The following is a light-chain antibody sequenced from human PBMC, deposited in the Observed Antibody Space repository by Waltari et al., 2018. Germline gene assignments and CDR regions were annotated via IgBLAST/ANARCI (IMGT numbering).Light chain of an antibody. CDR2: DAS. J-gene: IGKJ2*01. Sequence: GDRVTITCQANQDISNYLNWYQLKPGKAPRLLICDASNLEPGVPSRFSGRGSGTDFTFTISSLQSEDIATYYCQQYQNLPMFTFGQGTKLEI. CDR3: QQYQNLPMFT. CDR1: QDISNY. V-gene: IGKV1-33*01.